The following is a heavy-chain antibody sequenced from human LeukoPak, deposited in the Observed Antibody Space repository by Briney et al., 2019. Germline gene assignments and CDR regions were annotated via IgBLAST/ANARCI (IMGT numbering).Heavy chain of an antibody. CDR2: ISYDGSNK. V-gene: IGHV3-30*18. J-gene: IGHJ4*02. CDR3: AKNERDQHDYLDY. Sequence: GGSLRLSCAASGFTFSSYAMHWVRQAPGKGLEWVAVISYDGSNKYYADSVKGRFTISRDNSKNTLYLQMNSLRAEDTAVYYCAKNERDQHDYLDYWGQGTLVTVSS. CDR1: GFTFSSYA.